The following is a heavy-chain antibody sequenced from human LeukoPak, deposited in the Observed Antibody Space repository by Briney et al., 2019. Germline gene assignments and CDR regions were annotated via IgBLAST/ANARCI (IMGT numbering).Heavy chain of an antibody. J-gene: IGHJ5*02. V-gene: IGHV4-39*07. CDR1: GGSISSSSSY. CDR2: IYYSGST. CDR3: ARDYYDSSGSYNWFDP. D-gene: IGHD3-22*01. Sequence: PSETLSLTCTVSGGSISSSSSYWGWIGHPPGKGRGWIGSIYYSGSTYYNPSLKSRVTISVDTSKNQFSLKLSSVTAADTAVYYCARDYYDSSGSYNWFDPWGQGTLVTVSS.